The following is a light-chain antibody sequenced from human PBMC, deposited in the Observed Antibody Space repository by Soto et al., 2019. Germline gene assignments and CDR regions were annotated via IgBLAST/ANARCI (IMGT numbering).Light chain of an antibody. Sequence: DIQMTQFPLSLSASVGDRVTITCRASQTIRSHLNWYQQKPGEAPKIVIYATSTLQSGVPSRFNGVSLGKDSPFTIGSLNLKDFATYTGQQLYGPPFTSGGGTKVEIK. V-gene: IGKV1-39*01. CDR1: QTIRSH. CDR3: QQLYGPPFT. J-gene: IGKJ4*01. CDR2: ATS.